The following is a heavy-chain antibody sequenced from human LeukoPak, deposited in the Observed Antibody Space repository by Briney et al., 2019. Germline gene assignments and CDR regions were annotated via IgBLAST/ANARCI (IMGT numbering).Heavy chain of an antibody. CDR2: ISGSGGST. CDR1: GFTFSSYA. J-gene: IGHJ5*02. CDR3: AKDPEYGSGSYMWFDP. Sequence: GGSLRLSCAASGFTFSSYAMSWVRQAPGKGLEWVSAISGSGGSTYYADSVKGRFTISRDNSKNTLYLQMNSLRAEDTAVYYCAKDPEYGSGSYMWFDPWGQGTLVTVSS. D-gene: IGHD3-10*01. V-gene: IGHV3-23*01.